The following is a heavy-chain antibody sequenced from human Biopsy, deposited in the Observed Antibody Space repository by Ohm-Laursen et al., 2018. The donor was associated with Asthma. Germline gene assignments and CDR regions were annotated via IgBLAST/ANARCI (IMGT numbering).Heavy chain of an antibody. CDR1: GFTFSNYG. CDR2: ISFDGSNK. CDR3: AKEVFSGWELRRGPDS. J-gene: IGHJ4*02. D-gene: IGHD1-26*01. V-gene: IGHV3-30*18. Sequence: SLRLSCAASGFTFSNYGMHWVRQAPGKGLEWVAVISFDGSNKDFADSVKGRFTISRDNSKNTMYLEMNSLRAEDTAVYFCAKEVFSGWELRRGPDSWGQGTLVTVSS.